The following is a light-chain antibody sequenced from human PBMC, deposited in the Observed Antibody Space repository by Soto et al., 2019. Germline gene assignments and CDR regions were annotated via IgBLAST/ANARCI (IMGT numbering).Light chain of an antibody. CDR1: QSVTSK. CDR3: QQYNNWPPYT. V-gene: IGKV3-15*01. J-gene: IGKJ2*01. Sequence: EIEVTQSPATLSLSPGESATLSCRASQSVTSKLAWYQQRPGQAPRLLIYGASTRATGIPARFSGSGSGTEFTLTISSLQSEDFAVYYCQQYNNWPPYTFGQGTKVDIK. CDR2: GAS.